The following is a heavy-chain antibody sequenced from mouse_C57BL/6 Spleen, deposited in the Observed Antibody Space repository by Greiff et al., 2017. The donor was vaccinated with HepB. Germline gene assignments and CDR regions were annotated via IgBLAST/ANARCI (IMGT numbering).Heavy chain of an antibody. CDR1: GFTFSSYA. D-gene: IGHD2-4*01. V-gene: IGHV5-4*01. CDR2: ISDGGSYT. Sequence: EVKLQESGGGLVKPGGSLKLSCAASGFTFSSYAMSWVRQTPEKRLEWVATISDGGSYTYYPDNVKGRFTISRDNAKNNLYLQMSHLKSEDTAMYYCARESPYDYDKGDYFDYWGQGTTLTVSS. CDR3: ARESPYDYDKGDYFDY. J-gene: IGHJ2*01.